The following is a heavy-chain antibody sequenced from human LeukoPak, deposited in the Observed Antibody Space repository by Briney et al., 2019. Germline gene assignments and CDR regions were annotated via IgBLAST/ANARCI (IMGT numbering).Heavy chain of an antibody. D-gene: IGHD6-13*01. J-gene: IGHJ5*02. Sequence: KPSETLSLTCTVSGYSISSGYYWGWIRQPPGKGLEWIGSLYHSGSTYYKPSLKSRVTISVNTSENQFSLKLTSVTAADTAVYYCARMSRYTGNWFFPFAPWGQGSLVTVSS. V-gene: IGHV4-38-2*02. CDR3: ARMSRYTGNWFFPFAP. CDR1: GYSISSGYY. CDR2: LYHSGST.